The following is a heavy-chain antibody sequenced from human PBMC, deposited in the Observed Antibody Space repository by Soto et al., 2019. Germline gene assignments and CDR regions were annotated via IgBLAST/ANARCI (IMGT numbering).Heavy chain of an antibody. CDR3: ARDKQERLFYYYYGLDV. Sequence: QAHLVQSGPEMKWPGASVKISCQASGYTFTSHHISWVRQAPVQGLEWMGWISPYSGNTDYAQNLPGRATMTTDTLTSTAYLELRSLRSDDAAVYYCARDKQERLFYYYYGLDVWGQGTTVTVSS. J-gene: IGHJ6*02. CDR1: GYTFTSHH. CDR2: ISPYSGNT. V-gene: IGHV1-18*04. D-gene: IGHD1-1*01.